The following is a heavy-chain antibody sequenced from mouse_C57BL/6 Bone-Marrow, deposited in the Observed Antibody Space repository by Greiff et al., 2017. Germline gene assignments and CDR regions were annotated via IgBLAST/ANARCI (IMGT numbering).Heavy chain of an antibody. CDR1: GFTFSSYA. CDR2: ISDGGSYT. V-gene: IGHV5-4*01. CDR3: ARDLRDYDGGGGAMDY. Sequence: EVKLVESGGGLVKPGGSLKLSCAASGFTFSSYAMSWVRQTPEKRLAWVATISDGGSYTYYPDNVKGRFTISRDNAKNNLYLQMSHLKSEDTAMYYCARDLRDYDGGGGAMDYWGQGTSVTVSS. J-gene: IGHJ4*01. D-gene: IGHD2-4*01.